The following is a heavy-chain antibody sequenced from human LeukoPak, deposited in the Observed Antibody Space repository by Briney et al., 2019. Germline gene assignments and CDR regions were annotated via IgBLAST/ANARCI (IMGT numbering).Heavy chain of an antibody. CDR3: ARGPVGPFRTIAVAGNSWFDP. Sequence: GSLRLSCAASELMFSSFAMSWVRQAPGKGLEWVSGISDDSGSTYYADSVRGRFTISRDNSKNTLYLQMNSLRAEDTAVYYCARGPVGPFRTIAVAGNSWFDPWGQGTLVTVSS. J-gene: IGHJ5*02. CDR1: ELMFSSFA. V-gene: IGHV3-23*01. D-gene: IGHD6-19*01. CDR2: ISDDSGST.